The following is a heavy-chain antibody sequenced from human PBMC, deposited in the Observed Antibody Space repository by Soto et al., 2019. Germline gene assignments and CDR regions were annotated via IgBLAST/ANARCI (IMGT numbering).Heavy chain of an antibody. V-gene: IGHV3-9*01. Sequence: GGSLRLSCAASGFTFDDYAMHWVRQAPGKGLEWVSGISWNSGSIGYADSVKGRFTISRDNAKNSLYLQMNSLRAEDTALYYCAKDFLSGTIYYMDVWGKGTTVTVSS. CDR3: AKDFLSGTIYYMDV. CDR1: GFTFDDYA. J-gene: IGHJ6*03. CDR2: ISWNSGSI. D-gene: IGHD3-10*01.